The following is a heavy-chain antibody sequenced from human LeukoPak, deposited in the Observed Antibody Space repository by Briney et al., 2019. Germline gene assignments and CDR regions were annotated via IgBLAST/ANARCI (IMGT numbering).Heavy chain of an antibody. D-gene: IGHD3-22*01. V-gene: IGHV3-23*01. CDR3: ARLYQYDSNNFYRGGFDY. CDR2: ISRAGDRT. Sequence: GGSLRLSCVGSGFIFSSYDMGWVRQAPGKGLEWVSSISRAGDRTYYEDSVKGRFTISRDNAKNSLYLQMNSLRVEDTAVYYCARLYQYDSNNFYRGGFDYWGQGTLVTVSS. J-gene: IGHJ4*02. CDR1: GFIFSSYD.